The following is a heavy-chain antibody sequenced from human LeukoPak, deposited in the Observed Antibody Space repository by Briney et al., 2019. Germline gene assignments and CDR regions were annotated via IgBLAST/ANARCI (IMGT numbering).Heavy chain of an antibody. CDR1: GFTFSSYA. V-gene: IGHV3-23*01. Sequence: GGSLRLSCAASGFTFSSYAMSWVRQDPGKGLEWVSAISGSGGSTYYADSVKGRFTISRDNSKNTLYLQMNSLRAEDTAVYYCAKDIVVVPAAIRAWDYFDYWGQGTLVTVSS. J-gene: IGHJ4*02. D-gene: IGHD2-2*02. CDR2: ISGSGGST. CDR3: AKDIVVVPAAIRAWDYFDY.